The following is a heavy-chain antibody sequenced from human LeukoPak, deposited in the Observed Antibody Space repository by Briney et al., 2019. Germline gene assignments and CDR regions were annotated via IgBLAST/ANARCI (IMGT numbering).Heavy chain of an antibody. CDR1: GYTFTSYG. Sequence: GASVKVSCKASGYTFTSYGISWVRQAPGQGLEWMGWISAYNGNTHYAQKLQGRVTMTTDTSTSTVYMELRSLRSDDTAVYYCARVRRDGFPAGSWGQGTLVTVSS. V-gene: IGHV1-18*01. D-gene: IGHD5-24*01. J-gene: IGHJ4*02. CDR3: ARVRRDGFPAGS. CDR2: ISAYNGNT.